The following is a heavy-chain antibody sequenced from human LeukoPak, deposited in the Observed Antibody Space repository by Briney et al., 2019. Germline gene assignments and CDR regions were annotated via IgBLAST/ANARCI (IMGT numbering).Heavy chain of an antibody. D-gene: IGHD6-6*01. CDR1: GGSFSGYY. V-gene: IGHV4-34*01. CDR3: ARDIAARPNVAAAATNATVDY. J-gene: IGHJ4*02. Sequence: SETLSLTCAVYGGSFSGYYWSWIRQPPGKGLEWIGEINHSGSTNYNPSLKSRVTISVDTSKNQFSLKLSSVTAADTAVYYCARDIAARPNVAAAATNATVDYWGQGTLVTVSS. CDR2: INHSGST.